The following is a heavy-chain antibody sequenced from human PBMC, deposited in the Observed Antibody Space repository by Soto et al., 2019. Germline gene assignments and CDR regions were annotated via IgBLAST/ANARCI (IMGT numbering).Heavy chain of an antibody. CDR2: ISGSGGST. CDR1: GFTFSSYA. Sequence: EVQLLESGGGLVQPGGSLRLSCAASGFTFSSYAMSWVRQAPGKGLAWVSAISGSGGSTYYADSVKGRFTISRDNSKNTLYLQRNGLGAEDTAVYYWATAARPTDYYGMDVWGQGTTVTVSS. V-gene: IGHV3-23*01. CDR3: ATAARPTDYYGMDV. D-gene: IGHD6-6*01. J-gene: IGHJ6*02.